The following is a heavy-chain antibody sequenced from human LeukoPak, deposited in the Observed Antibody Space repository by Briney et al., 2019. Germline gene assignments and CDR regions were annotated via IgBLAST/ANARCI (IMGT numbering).Heavy chain of an antibody. J-gene: IGHJ3*01. CDR2: IYYSGST. CDR1: GGSISSSTYFWGGSTYY. D-gene: IGHD3-22*01. CDR3: ARGSGYNDALDV. V-gene: IGHV4-39*07. Sequence: SETLSLTCTVSGGSISSSTYFWGGSTYYWGWIRQPPGKGLEWIGSIYYSGSTYYNPSLKSRVTISVDTSKNQFSLRLTSVTAADTAVYYCARGSGYNDALDVWGQGTMVTVSS.